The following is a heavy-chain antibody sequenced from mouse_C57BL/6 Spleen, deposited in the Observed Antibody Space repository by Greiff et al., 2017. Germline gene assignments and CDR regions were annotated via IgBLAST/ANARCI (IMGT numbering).Heavy chain of an antibody. CDR1: GYTFTDYY. CDR3: ARPYYYGSSSYAMDY. J-gene: IGHJ4*01. D-gene: IGHD1-1*01. CDR2: IFPGSGST. V-gene: IGHV1-75*01. Sequence: VQLQQSGPELVKPGASVKISCKASGYTFTDYYINWVKQRPGQGLEWIGWIFPGSGSTYYNEKFKGKATLTVDKSSSTAYMLLSSLTSEDSAVYFCARPYYYGSSSYAMDYWGQGTSVTVSS.